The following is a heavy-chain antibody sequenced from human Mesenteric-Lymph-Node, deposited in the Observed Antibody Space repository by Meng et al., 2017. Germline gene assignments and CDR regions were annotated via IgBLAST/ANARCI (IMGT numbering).Heavy chain of an antibody. CDR2: ISAGNGNT. Sequence: ASVKVSCKASGYTFTSYGISWVRQAPGQGLEWMGWISAGNGNTKYSQKFQGRVTITRDTSASTAYMELSSLRSEDTAVYYCAREWVNSGYDNHYYYYYGMDVWGQGTTVTVSS. CDR1: GYTFTSYG. D-gene: IGHD5-12*01. CDR3: AREWVNSGYDNHYYYYYGMDV. J-gene: IGHJ6*02. V-gene: IGHV1-18*01.